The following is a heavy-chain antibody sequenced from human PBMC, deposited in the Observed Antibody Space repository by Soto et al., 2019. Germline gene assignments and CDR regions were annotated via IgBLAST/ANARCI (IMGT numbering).Heavy chain of an antibody. Sequence: QVQLVESGGGVVQPGRSLRLSCAASGITFSNYAMHWVRQAPGKGLEWVAVASHDGRNKYYTDSVKGRFTISRDVSNXXLXLQMDSLRIEATAIYYCAAERWSDSTVSRDDNGMDVWGQGATVTVSS. CDR1: GITFSNYA. J-gene: IGHJ6*02. V-gene: IGHV3-30*04. CDR3: AAERWSDSTVSRDDNGMDV. D-gene: IGHD2-15*01. CDR2: ASHDGRNK.